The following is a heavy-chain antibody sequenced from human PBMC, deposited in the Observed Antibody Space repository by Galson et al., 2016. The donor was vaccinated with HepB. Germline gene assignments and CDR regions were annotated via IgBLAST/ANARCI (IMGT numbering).Heavy chain of an antibody. D-gene: IGHD5-24*01. CDR1: GFNFRRYA. Sequence: SLRLSCAASGFNFRRYAMNWVRQAPGKGLQWLSYISSTGSSIYYAASVKGRLTVSRDNGRSSLFLQVNDLRDEDTAIYYCARGPRWLQLGYYFDYWGQGVLVTVSS. V-gene: IGHV3-48*02. J-gene: IGHJ4*02. CDR3: ARGPRWLQLGYYFDY. CDR2: ISSTGSSI.